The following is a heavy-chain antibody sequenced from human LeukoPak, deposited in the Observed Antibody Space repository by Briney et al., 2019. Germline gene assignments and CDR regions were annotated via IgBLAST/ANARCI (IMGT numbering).Heavy chain of an antibody. D-gene: IGHD3-10*01. CDR3: SITMVRGVIFYYYYYMDV. J-gene: IGHJ6*03. Sequence: GGSLRLSCAASGFTFSNAWMSWVRQAPGKGLEWVGRIKSKTDGGTTDYAAPVKGRFTISRDDSKNTLYLQMNSLKTEDTAVYYCSITMVRGVIFYYYYYMDVWGKGTTVTVSS. CDR2: IKSKTDGGTT. V-gene: IGHV3-15*01. CDR1: GFTFSNAW.